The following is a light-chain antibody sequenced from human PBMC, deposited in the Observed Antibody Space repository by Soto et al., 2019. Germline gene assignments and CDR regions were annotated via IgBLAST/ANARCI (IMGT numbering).Light chain of an antibody. V-gene: IGLV2-14*01. CDR2: EVS. CDR3: SSYGSTSTRYV. CDR1: SSDVGCYNY. J-gene: IGLJ1*01. Sequence: QSALTQPASVSGSPGQSITISCTGTSSDVGCYNYVSWYQKHPGKAPKLMIYEVSNRPSGVSNRFSGSKPGNTASLTISGLQAEDEADYFCSSYGSTSTRYVFGTGTKLTVL.